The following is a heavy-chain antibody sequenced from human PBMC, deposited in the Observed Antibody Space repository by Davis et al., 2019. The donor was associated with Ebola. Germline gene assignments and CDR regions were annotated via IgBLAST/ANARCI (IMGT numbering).Heavy chain of an antibody. CDR1: GGTFSSYA. Sequence: SVKVSCKASGGTFSSYAISWVRQAPGQGLEWMGGIIPIFGTANYAQKFQGRVTITADESTSTAYMELSSLRSEDTAVYYCARNPLRFLEWLYDWAYGMDVWGQGTTVTVSS. CDR2: IIPIFGTA. D-gene: IGHD3-3*01. J-gene: IGHJ6*02. V-gene: IGHV1-69*13. CDR3: ARNPLRFLEWLYDWAYGMDV.